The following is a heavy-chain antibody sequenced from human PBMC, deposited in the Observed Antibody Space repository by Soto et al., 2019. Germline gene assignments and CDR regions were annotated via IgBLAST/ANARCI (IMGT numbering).Heavy chain of an antibody. CDR3: AKDRDDYRNYVFDY. J-gene: IGHJ4*02. D-gene: IGHD4-4*01. V-gene: IGHV3-23*01. CDR1: GFTFTNYA. Sequence: EVQLLESGGGLVQPGGSLRLSCAASGFTFTNYAMTWVRQAPGKGLEWVSISSGSGSGGSTNYADSVKGRFTISRDNSKNTLYLQMNSLRVADTAVYYCAKDRDDYRNYVFDYWGQGTLVTVSS. CDR2: SSGSGSGGST.